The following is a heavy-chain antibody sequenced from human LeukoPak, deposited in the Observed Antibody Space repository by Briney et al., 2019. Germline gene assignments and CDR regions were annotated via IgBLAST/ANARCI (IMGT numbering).Heavy chain of an antibody. CDR3: ARDLAPGCSGGSCHDLGY. Sequence: ASVKVSCKASGCTFTGYYMHWVRQAPGQGLEWMGWINPNSGGTNYAQKFQGRVTMTRDTSISTAYMELSRLRSDDTAVYYCARDLAPGCSGGSCHDLGYWGQGTLVTVSS. CDR1: GCTFTGYY. D-gene: IGHD2-15*01. CDR2: INPNSGGT. J-gene: IGHJ4*02. V-gene: IGHV1-2*02.